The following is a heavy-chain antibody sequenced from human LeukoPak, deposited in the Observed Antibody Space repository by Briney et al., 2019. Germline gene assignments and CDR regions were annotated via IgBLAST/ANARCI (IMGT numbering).Heavy chain of an antibody. CDR3: ARDEEGSGSFDY. CDR1: GGSISSGGYY. V-gene: IGHV4-30-2*01. Sequence: SETLSLTCTVSGGSISSGGYYWSWIRQPPGKGLEWIGYIYHSGSTYYNPSPKSRVTISVDRSKNQFSLKLSSVTAADTAVYYSARDEEGSGSFDYWGQGTLVTVSS. J-gene: IGHJ4*02. CDR2: IYHSGST. D-gene: IGHD3-10*01.